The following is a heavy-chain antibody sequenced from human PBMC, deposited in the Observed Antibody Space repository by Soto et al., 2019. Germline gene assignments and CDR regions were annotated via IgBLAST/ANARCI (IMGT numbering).Heavy chain of an antibody. V-gene: IGHV4-30-4*01. D-gene: IGHD5-12*01. CDR2: IYYSGST. J-gene: IGHJ4*02. Sequence: SETLSLTCSVSGGSINSGDYYWSWIRQSPGKGLEWIGYIYYSGSTYYNPSLKSRSTISIDTSKSQFFLDVDSVTAADTAVYYCARLYTGYEAFDYWGQGTLVTVSS. CDR3: ARLYTGYEAFDY. CDR1: GGSINSGDYY.